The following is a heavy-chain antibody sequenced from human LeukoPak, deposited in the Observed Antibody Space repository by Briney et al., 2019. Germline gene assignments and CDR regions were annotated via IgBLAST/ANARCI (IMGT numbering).Heavy chain of an antibody. J-gene: IGHJ5*02. D-gene: IGHD6-13*01. CDR1: GDSIISYY. V-gene: IGHV4-59*01. CDR2: IYYSGST. Sequence: SETLSLTCTVSGDSIISYYWSWIRQPPGKGLEWVGYIYYSGSTNYNPSLKSRVTMSVDTSMNQFSLKLRYVTAADTAVYYCGRGPPSSWFHGLAPWGRGTLVTVSS. CDR3: GRGPPSSWFHGLAP.